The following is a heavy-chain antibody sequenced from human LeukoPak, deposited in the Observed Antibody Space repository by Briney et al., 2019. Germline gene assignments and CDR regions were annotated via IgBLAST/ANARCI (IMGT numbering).Heavy chain of an antibody. Sequence: GGSLRLSCGASGFTFRDYWMSWVRQAPGRGLEWVANIQSDGNEKNYIDSVQGRFTISRDNAKTSLYLQMNSLRAEDTAVYYCARDSAVATYYGVDVWGQGTTVTVSS. D-gene: IGHD6-19*01. V-gene: IGHV3-7*01. CDR2: IQSDGNEK. CDR3: ARDSAVATYYGVDV. CDR1: GFTFRDYW. J-gene: IGHJ6*02.